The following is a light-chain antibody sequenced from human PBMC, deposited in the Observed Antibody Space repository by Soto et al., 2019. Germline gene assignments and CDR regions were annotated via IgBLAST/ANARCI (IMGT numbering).Light chain of an antibody. CDR3: ATWDDDLNAAV. J-gene: IGLJ7*01. Sequence: QSVLTQPPSLSGTPGQSVTISCSGSSSNIEGNTVHWYQHLPGTAPKLLIYIDHNRPSGIPDRFSGSKSGTSASLAISGLQSEDEADYYCATWDDDLNAAVFGGGTQLTV. V-gene: IGLV1-44*01. CDR1: SSNIEGNT. CDR2: IDH.